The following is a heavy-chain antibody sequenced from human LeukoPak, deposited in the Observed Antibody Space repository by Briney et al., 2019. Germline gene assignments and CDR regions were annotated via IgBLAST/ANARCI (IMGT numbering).Heavy chain of an antibody. CDR1: GYSFTNYW. V-gene: IGHV5-51*01. D-gene: IGHD3-10*01. CDR2: INPDDSEI. CDR3: ARKGVGGSGSYDY. J-gene: IGHJ4*02. Sequence: GESLEISCKGSGYSFTNYWIGWVRQTPGKGLEWMGIINPDDSEIKYSPSLQGQVTISADKSISTAYLQWSSLKASDTAMYYCARKGVGGSGSYDYWGQGTLVTVSS.